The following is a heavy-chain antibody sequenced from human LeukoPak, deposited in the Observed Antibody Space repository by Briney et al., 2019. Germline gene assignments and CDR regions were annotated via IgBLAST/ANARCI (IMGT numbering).Heavy chain of an antibody. V-gene: IGHV3-13*01. CDR2: IGTAGDT. J-gene: IGHJ5*02. Sequence: PGGSLRLSCAASGFTFSSYDMHWVRQATGKGLEWVSAIGTAGDTYYPGSVKGRFTISRENAKNSLYLQMNSLRAEDTAVYYCARGSQVSRRWYYYGSGGFDPWGQGTLVTVSS. D-gene: IGHD3-10*01. CDR3: ARGSQVSRRWYYYGSGGFDP. CDR1: GFTFSSYD.